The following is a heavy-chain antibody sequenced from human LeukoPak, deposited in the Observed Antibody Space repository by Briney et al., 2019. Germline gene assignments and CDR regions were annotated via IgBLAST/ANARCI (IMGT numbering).Heavy chain of an antibody. Sequence: SQTLSLTCAISGDSVSSNSAAWNWIRQSPRRGLEWLGRTYYRSKWYNDYAVSVKSRIPIHPDTSKNQFSLQLNSVAPEDTAVYYCAMGRWWELPEWGEGTLVTVSS. CDR1: GDSVSSNSAA. D-gene: IGHD1-26*01. CDR3: AMGRWWELPE. CDR2: TYYRSKWYN. J-gene: IGHJ4*02. V-gene: IGHV6-1*01.